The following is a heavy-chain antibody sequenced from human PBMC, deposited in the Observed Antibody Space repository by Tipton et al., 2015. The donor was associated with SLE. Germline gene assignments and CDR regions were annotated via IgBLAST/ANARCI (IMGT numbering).Heavy chain of an antibody. CDR1: GFTFSDYY. Sequence: LRLSCAASGFTFSDYYMSWIRQPPGKGLEWIGEINHSGSTNYNPSLKSRVTISVDTSKNQFSLKLSSVTAADTAVYYCARDLEQLVPYYYYGMDVWGQGTTVTVSS. J-gene: IGHJ6*02. CDR3: ARDLEQLVPYYYYGMDV. V-gene: IGHV4-34*01. CDR2: INHSGST. D-gene: IGHD6-6*01.